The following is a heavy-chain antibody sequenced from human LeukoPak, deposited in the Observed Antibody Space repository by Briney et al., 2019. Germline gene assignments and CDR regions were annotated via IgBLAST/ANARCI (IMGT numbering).Heavy chain of an antibody. V-gene: IGHV3-23*01. D-gene: IGHD7-27*01. Sequence: GRSLRLSCVASGLTFSSYAMSWVRQAPGKGLEWVSSITDSGANTYYADSVKGRFSISRDDSKNTLDLQMNSLGAEDTAIYYCAKSWLTGALTTWYFDLWGRGALVTVSS. CDR3: AKSWLTGALTTWYFDL. J-gene: IGHJ2*01. CDR1: GLTFSSYA. CDR2: ITDSGANT.